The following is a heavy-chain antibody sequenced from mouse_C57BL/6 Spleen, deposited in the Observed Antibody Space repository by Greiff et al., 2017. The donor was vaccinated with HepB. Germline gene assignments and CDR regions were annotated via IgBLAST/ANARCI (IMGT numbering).Heavy chain of an antibody. V-gene: IGHV1-84*01. Sequence: VQRVESGPELVKPGASVKISCKASGYTFTDYYINWVKQRPGQGLEWIGWIYPGSGNTKYNEKFKGKATLTVDTSSSTAYMQLSSLTSEDSAVYFCARTPPITTVVAHFDYWGQGTTLTVSS. CDR1: GYTFTDYY. J-gene: IGHJ2*01. CDR2: IYPGSGNT. CDR3: ARTPPITTVVAHFDY. D-gene: IGHD1-1*01.